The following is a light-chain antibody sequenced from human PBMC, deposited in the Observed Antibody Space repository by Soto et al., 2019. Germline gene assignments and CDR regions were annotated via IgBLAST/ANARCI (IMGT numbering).Light chain of an antibody. Sequence: DIVVTQSPATLSLSPRERATLSCRASQSVSSTYLAWCQQNPGQAPRLLIYGASTRATGIPDRFSGTGSGTDFTLTISRLEPEDFAVYYCQQYNKWPPKTFGQGTRLEI. V-gene: IGKV3-20*01. CDR1: QSVSSTY. CDR2: GAS. CDR3: QQYNKWPPKT. J-gene: IGKJ5*01.